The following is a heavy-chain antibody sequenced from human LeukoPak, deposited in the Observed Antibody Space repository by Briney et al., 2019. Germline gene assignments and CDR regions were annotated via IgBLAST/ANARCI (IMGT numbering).Heavy chain of an antibody. V-gene: IGHV1-46*01. D-gene: IGHD3-9*01. Sequence: ASVKVSCKASGYTFTSYYMHWVRPAPGQGLEWMGIINPSGGSTTYAQKFQGRVTMTRDTSTSTVYMELSSLRSEDTAVYYCARDFDILTGYSNWFDLWGQGTLVTVSS. J-gene: IGHJ5*02. CDR2: INPSGGST. CDR1: GYTFTSYY. CDR3: ARDFDILTGYSNWFDL.